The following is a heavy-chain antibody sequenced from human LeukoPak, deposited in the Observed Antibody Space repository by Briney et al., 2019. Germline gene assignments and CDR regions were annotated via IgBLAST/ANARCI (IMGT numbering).Heavy chain of an antibody. D-gene: IGHD6-6*01. CDR3: ARFGGSSSLGY. Sequence: GGSLRLSCAASGFTFSSYWMHWVRPAPGKGLVWVSHINTDGTSTTYADSVKGRLTTSRDNAKITLYLQMNSLRAEDTAVYYCARFGGSSSLGYWGQGTLVTVSS. CDR1: GFTFSSYW. V-gene: IGHV3-74*01. J-gene: IGHJ4*02. CDR2: INTDGTST.